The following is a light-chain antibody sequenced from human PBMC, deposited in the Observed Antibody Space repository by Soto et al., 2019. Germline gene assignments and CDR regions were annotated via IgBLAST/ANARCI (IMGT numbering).Light chain of an antibody. CDR2: AAS. J-gene: IGKJ5*01. CDR1: QSISSY. V-gene: IGKV1-39*01. Sequence: IQLTQVPSSLSASVGDRVTNTCRASQSISSYLNWYQQKPGKAPKLLIYAASSLQSGVPSRFSGSGSGTDFTLTISSLEPEDFAVYYCQHRSVWPVSFGQGTRLEIK. CDR3: QHRSVWPVS.